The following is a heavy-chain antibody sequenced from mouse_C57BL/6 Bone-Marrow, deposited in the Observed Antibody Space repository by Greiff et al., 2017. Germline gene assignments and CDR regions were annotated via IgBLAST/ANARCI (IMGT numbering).Heavy chain of an antibody. Sequence: EVKVVESGGGLVKPGGSLKLSCAASGFTFSSYAMSWVRQTPEKRLEWVATISDGGSYTYYPDNVKGRFTISRDNATNNLYLQMSHLKSEDTAMYYCAREVTYDVWGTGTTVTVSS. CDR2: ISDGGSYT. J-gene: IGHJ1*03. V-gene: IGHV5-4*01. CDR3: AREVTYDV. CDR1: GFTFSSYA. D-gene: IGHD2-12*01.